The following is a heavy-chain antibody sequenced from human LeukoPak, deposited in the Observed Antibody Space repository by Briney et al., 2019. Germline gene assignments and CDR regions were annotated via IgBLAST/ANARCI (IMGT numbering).Heavy chain of an antibody. D-gene: IGHD1-26*01. V-gene: IGHV4-31*03. CDR2: IYYSGST. CDR3: ARTSGTPHYDY. J-gene: IGHJ4*02. CDR1: GGSISSGGYY. Sequence: PSETLSLTCTVSGGSISSGGYYWSWIRQHPGKGLEWIGYIYYSGSTNYNPSLKSRVTISVDTSKNQFSLKLSSVTAADTAVYYCARTSGTPHYDYWGQGTLVTVSS.